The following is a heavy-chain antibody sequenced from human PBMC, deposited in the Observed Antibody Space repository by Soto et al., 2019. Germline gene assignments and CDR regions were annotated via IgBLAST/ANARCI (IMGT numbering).Heavy chain of an antibody. CDR2: TNEDGSIT. D-gene: IGHD3-16*01. V-gene: IGHV3-74*01. Sequence: PGGSLRLSCEVSGFILSSYWMHWVRQVPGKGLVWVSRTNEDGSITNYADSVRGRFTISRDNAKNTLYLEMNSLRVEDTAVYYCKRDVGGRGGYWGQGTLVTVSS. CDR1: GFILSSYW. CDR3: KRDVGGRGGY. J-gene: IGHJ4*02.